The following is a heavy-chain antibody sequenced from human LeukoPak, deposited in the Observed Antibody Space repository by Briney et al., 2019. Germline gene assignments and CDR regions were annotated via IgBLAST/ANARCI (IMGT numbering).Heavy chain of an antibody. CDR3: ARVTGYMIEDYFDY. CDR1: GGSISSYY. D-gene: IGHD3-22*01. V-gene: IGHV4-59*01. CDR2: IYYSGST. Sequence: SETLSLTCTVSGGSISSYYWSWLRQPPGKGLEWIGYIYYSGSTNYNPSLKSRVTISVKTSKNQFSLKLRSVTAADTAVYYCARVTGYMIEDYFDYWGQGTLVTVSS. J-gene: IGHJ4*02.